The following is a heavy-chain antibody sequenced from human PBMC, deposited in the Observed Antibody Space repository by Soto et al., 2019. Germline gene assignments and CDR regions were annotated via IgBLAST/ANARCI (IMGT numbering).Heavy chain of an antibody. CDR2: IYTDGRT. CDR1: GFTVNVNY. CDR3: AIVPAVTTDYGLDA. J-gene: IGHJ6*02. Sequence: GGSLRLSWATSGFTVNVNYMTWVRQVPGKGLEWVSFIYTDGRTFYADSVKGRFTISRDDSENTVYLQMNSLRVEDTAVYYCAIVPAVTTDYGLDARGQRTTVTVSS. V-gene: IGHV3-53*01. D-gene: IGHD4-17*01.